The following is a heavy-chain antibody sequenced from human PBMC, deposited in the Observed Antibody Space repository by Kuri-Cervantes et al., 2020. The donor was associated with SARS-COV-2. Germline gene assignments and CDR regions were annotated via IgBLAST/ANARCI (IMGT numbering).Heavy chain of an antibody. CDR3: ARHLSGSYWFDP. CDR1: GGSISSSSYY. D-gene: IGHD1-26*01. J-gene: IGHJ5*02. CDR2: LYYSGST. V-gene: IGHV4-39*01. Sequence: SETLSLTCTVSGGSISSSSYYWGWIRQPPGKGLEWIGSLYYSGSTYYNPSLKSRVTISVDTSKNQFSLKLSSVTAADTAVYYCARHLSGSYWFDPWGQGTLVTVSS.